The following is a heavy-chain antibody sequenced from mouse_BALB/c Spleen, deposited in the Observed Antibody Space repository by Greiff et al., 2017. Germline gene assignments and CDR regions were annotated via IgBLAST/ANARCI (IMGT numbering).Heavy chain of an antibody. CDR2: ISSGSSTI. CDR3: ARSDYGTPMDY. J-gene: IGHJ4*01. D-gene: IGHD1-1*01. CDR1: GFTFSSFG. V-gene: IGHV5-17*02. Sequence: EVQRVESGGGLVQPGGSRKLSCAASGFTFSSFGMHWVRQAPEKGLEWVAYISSGSSTIYYADTVKGRFTISRDNPKNTLFLQMTSLRSEDTAMYYCARSDYGTPMDYWGQGTSVTVSS.